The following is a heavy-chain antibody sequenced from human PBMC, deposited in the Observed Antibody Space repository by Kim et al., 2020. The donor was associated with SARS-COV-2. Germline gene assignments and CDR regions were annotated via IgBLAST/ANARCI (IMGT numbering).Heavy chain of an antibody. V-gene: IGHV4-34*01. J-gene: IGHJ6*02. CDR2: INHSGST. CDR1: GGSFSGYY. Sequence: SETLSLTCAVYGGSFSGYYWSWIRQPPGKGLEWIGEINHSGSTNYNPSLKSRVTISVDTSKNQFSLKLSSVTAADTAVYYCARGPRYPIAADVGDYYYGMDVWGQGTTGTVSS. CDR3: ARGPRYPIAADVGDYYYGMDV. D-gene: IGHD6-13*01.